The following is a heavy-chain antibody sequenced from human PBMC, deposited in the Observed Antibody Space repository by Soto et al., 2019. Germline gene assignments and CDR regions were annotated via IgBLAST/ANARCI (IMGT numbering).Heavy chain of an antibody. Sequence: GASVKVSCKASGGTFSSYAISWVRQAPGQGLEWMGGIIPIFGTANYAQKFQGRVTITADKSTSTAYMELSSQRSEDTAVYYCATIYCSSTSCYSASLDYWGQGTLVTVSS. D-gene: IGHD2-2*01. CDR2: IIPIFGTA. CDR1: GGTFSSYA. CDR3: ATIYCSSTSCYSASLDY. V-gene: IGHV1-69*06. J-gene: IGHJ4*02.